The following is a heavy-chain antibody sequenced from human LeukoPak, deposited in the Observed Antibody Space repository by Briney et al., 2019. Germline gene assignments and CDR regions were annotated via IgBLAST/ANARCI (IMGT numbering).Heavy chain of an antibody. J-gene: IGHJ4*02. V-gene: IGHV4-34*01. D-gene: IGHD3-9*01. CDR1: GGSFSGYY. Sequence: SETLSLTCAVHGGSFSGYYWTWIRQSPGKGLKWIGEINHSGSTNYNPSLKRRVTISVDTSKNQFSLKLSSVTAADTAVYYCARGPTIDYDILTGYYYFDCWGQGTLVTVSS. CDR2: INHSGST. CDR3: ARGPTIDYDILTGYYYFDC.